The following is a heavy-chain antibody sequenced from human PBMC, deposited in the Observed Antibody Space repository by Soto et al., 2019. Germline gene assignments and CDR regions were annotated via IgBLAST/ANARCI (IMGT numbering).Heavy chain of an antibody. CDR3: AHKGSLTLAHAFDF. CDR1: VFSLTASGVA. J-gene: IGHJ3*01. V-gene: IGHV2-5*01. CDR2: IYWNDDK. Sequence: QITLKESGPTLVKPTQTLTLTCAFSVFSLTASGVAVGWIRQHPGKALEWLAFIYWNDDKRYNASMKTRLTVPRDTSTSQVVLTMTNMDPDDTATSYCAHKGSLTLAHAFDFCGRGTMVIVSS. D-gene: IGHD2-21*01.